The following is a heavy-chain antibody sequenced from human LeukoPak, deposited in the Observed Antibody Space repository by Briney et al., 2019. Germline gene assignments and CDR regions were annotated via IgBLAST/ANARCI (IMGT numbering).Heavy chain of an antibody. CDR2: MNPNSGNI. D-gene: IGHD3-22*01. Sequence: ASVKVSCKASGYTFTSYDINWVRQATGQGLEWMGWMNPNSGNIGYAQKFQGRVTMTRNTSISTAYMELSSLRSEDTAVYYCASTIVVVREIAFDIWGQGTMVTVSS. CDR3: ASTIVVVREIAFDI. CDR1: GYTFTSYD. V-gene: IGHV1-8*01. J-gene: IGHJ3*02.